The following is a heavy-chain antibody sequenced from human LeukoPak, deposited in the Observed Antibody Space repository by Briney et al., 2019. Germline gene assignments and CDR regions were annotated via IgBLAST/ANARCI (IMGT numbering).Heavy chain of an antibody. CDR3: ARPQSRGTFDY. CDR1: GFTFSSYA. J-gene: IGHJ4*02. Sequence: QPGGSLRLSCAASGFTFSSYAMSWVRQAPGKGLEWVSAIRGSGGSTYYADSVKGRFTISRDNAKNTLYLQMNSLRAEDTAVYYCARPQSRGTFDYWGQGTLVTVSS. CDR2: IRGSGGST. V-gene: IGHV3-23*01. D-gene: IGHD3-16*01.